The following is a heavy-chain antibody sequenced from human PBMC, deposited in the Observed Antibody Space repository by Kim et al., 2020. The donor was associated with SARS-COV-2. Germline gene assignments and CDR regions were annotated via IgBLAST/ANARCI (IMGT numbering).Heavy chain of an antibody. CDR2: INPNSGGT. V-gene: IGHV1-2*04. J-gene: IGHJ6*02. CDR1: GYTFTGYY. Sequence: ASVKVSCKASGYTFTGYYMHWVRQAPGQGLEWMGWINPNSGGTNYAQKFQGWVTMTRDTSISTAYMELSRLRSDDTAVYYCARSKSGSYWDYYYYYGMDVWGQGTTVTVSS. D-gene: IGHD1-26*01. CDR3: ARSKSGSYWDYYYYYGMDV.